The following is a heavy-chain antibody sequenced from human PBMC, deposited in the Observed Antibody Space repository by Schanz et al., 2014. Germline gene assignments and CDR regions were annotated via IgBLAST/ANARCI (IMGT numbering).Heavy chain of an antibody. Sequence: QVQLQESGPGVVKPSQTLSLTCTVSGGSINSDAFYWTWIRQHPGKGLEWVGYIYYSGGTYYSPSLKSRVSISLDTSKNQFSLNPSSVTAADTAVYYCARDRLAAQGIDSWGQGTLVTVSS. V-gene: IGHV4-31*03. CDR3: ARDRLAAQGIDS. CDR1: GGSINSDAFY. D-gene: IGHD6-6*01. CDR2: IYYSGGT. J-gene: IGHJ4*02.